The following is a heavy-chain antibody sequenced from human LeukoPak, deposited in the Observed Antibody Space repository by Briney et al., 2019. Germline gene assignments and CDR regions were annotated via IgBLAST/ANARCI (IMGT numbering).Heavy chain of an antibody. CDR1: GFTFSTYG. J-gene: IGHJ3*01. D-gene: IGHD3-16*01. V-gene: IGHV3-30*02. CDR2: IRYDGTHK. CDR3: ANEAFMTETDAFGV. Sequence: GGSLRLSCAASGFTFSTYGMHWVRQAPGKGLEWVAFIRYDGTHKYYADSVRGRFTISRDNPKNTLFLQMDTLRAEDTAVYYCANEAFMTETDAFGVWGQGTMVTVSS.